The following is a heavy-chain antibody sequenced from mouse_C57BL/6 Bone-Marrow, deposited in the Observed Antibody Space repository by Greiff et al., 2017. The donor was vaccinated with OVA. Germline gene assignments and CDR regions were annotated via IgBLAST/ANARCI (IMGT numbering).Heavy chain of an antibody. D-gene: IGHD1-1*01. CDR2: INPNYGTT. CDR1: GYSFTDYN. CDR3: ARGGGFYYYGSSYVVDDY. J-gene: IGHJ2*01. V-gene: IGHV1-39*01. Sequence: EVKVVESGPELVKPGASVKISCKASGYSFTDYNMNWVKQSNGKSLEWIGVINPNYGTTSYNQKFKGKATLTVDQSSSTAYMQLNSLTSEDSAVYYCARGGGFYYYGSSYVVDDYWGQGTTLTVSS.